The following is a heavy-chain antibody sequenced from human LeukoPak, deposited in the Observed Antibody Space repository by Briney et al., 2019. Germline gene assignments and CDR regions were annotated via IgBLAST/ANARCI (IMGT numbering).Heavy chain of an antibody. CDR3: TRGPIYDYVWGSHRYPHYFDY. V-gene: IGHV3-49*04. J-gene: IGHJ4*02. Sequence: PGRSLRLSCTASGFTFGDYAMSWVRQAPGKGLEWVGFIRSKAYGGTTEYAASVKGRFTISRDDSKSIAYLQMNSLKTEDTAVYYCTRGPIYDYVWGSHRYPHYFDYWGQGTLVTVSS. CDR1: GFTFGDYA. D-gene: IGHD3-16*02. CDR2: IRSKAYGGTT.